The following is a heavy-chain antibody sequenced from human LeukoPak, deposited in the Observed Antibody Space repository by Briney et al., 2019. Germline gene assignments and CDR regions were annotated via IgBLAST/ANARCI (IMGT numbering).Heavy chain of an antibody. Sequence: PSETLSLTCTVSGGSISSYYWSWIRQPPGKGLEWIGYIYYSGSTNYNPSLKSRVTISVDTSKNQFSLKLSSVTAADTAVYYCARDARYDFWSGYPSLDAFDIWGQGTMVTVSS. J-gene: IGHJ3*02. V-gene: IGHV4-59*01. D-gene: IGHD3-3*01. CDR3: ARDARYDFWSGYPSLDAFDI. CDR1: GGSISSYY. CDR2: IYYSGST.